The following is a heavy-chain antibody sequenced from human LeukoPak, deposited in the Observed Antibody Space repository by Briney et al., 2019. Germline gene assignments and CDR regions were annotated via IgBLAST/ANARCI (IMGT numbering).Heavy chain of an antibody. J-gene: IGHJ4*02. D-gene: IGHD3-22*01. V-gene: IGHV4-61*02. CDR3: ARAHSSGYYIDY. Sequence: SETLSLTCTVSGGSISSGTNYWSWIRQPAGKGLEWIGRISTSGSTNYNPSLKSRVTMSVDTSKNQFSLNLSSVTAADTAVYYCARAHSSGYYIDYWGQGTLVTVSS. CDR1: GGSISSGTNY. CDR2: ISTSGST.